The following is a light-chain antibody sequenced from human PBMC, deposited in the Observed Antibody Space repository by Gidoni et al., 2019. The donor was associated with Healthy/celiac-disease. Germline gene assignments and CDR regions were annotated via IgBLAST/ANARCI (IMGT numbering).Light chain of an antibody. V-gene: IGKV4-1*01. CDR2: WAS. J-gene: IGKJ1*01. CDR3: QQYYSTGT. CDR1: QSVLYSSNNKNY. Sequence: DIVMTQSPDSLAGSLGERATINCKSSQSVLYSSNNKNYLAWYQQKPGQPPKLLIYWASTRESGVPDRFSGSGSGTDFTLTISSLQAEDVAVYYCQQYYSTGTFXQXTKVEIK.